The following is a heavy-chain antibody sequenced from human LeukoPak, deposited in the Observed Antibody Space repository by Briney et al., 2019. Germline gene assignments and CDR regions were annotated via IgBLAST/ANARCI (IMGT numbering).Heavy chain of an antibody. CDR3: ATTTVTNNWFDP. CDR1: GYTFTGYY. J-gene: IGHJ5*02. V-gene: IGHV1-2*02. Sequence: ASVKVSCKASGYTFTGYYIHWVRQAPGQGLEWMGWINPNTGGTNYAQKFQGRVTMTRDTSIRTDYMELSRPRSDDTAVFYCATTTVTNNWFDPWGQGTLVTVSS. CDR2: INPNTGGT. D-gene: IGHD4-11*01.